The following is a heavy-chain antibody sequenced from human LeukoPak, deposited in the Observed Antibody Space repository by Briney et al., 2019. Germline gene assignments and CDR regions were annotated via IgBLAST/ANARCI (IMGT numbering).Heavy chain of an antibody. V-gene: IGHV4-61*08. J-gene: IGHJ5*02. Sequence: PSQTLSLTCVVSGGSISSGGYSWSWIRQPPGKGLEWIGYIYYSGSTNYKPSLKSRVTISVDTSKNQFSLKLSSVTAADTAVYYCARGGYYGSGNDFRFDPWGQGTLVTVSS. CDR3: ARGGYYGSGNDFRFDP. CDR1: GGSISSGGYS. D-gene: IGHD3-10*01. CDR2: IYYSGST.